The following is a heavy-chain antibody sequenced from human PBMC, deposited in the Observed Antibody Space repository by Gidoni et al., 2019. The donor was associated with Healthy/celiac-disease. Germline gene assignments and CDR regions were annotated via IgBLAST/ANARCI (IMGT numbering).Heavy chain of an antibody. CDR1: EDTFSSYA. D-gene: IGHD2-15*01. Sequence: QVQLVQSGAEVKKPGSSVKVPCKACEDTFSSYAISWVRQAPGQGLEWVGGIIPIFGTANDAQKFQGRVTITADKSTSTAYMELSSMRSEDTAVYYCARGGTAPLWYFDLWGRGTLVTVSS. J-gene: IGHJ2*01. V-gene: IGHV1-69*06. CDR3: ARGGTAPLWYFDL. CDR2: IIPIFGTA.